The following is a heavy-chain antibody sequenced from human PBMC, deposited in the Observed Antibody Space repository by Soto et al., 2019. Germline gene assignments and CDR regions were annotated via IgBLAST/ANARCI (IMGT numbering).Heavy chain of an antibody. CDR2: IYYSGST. D-gene: IGHD6-13*01. J-gene: IGHJ6*02. V-gene: IGHV4-61*01. Sequence: SSETLSLTCTVSGGSVSSGSYYWSWIRQPPGKGLEWIGYIYYSGSTNYNPSLKSRVTISVDTSKNQFSLKLSSVTAADTAVYYCARIIAAAEPGGYYYYYGMDVWGQGTTVTVSS. CDR3: ARIIAAAEPGGYYYYYGMDV. CDR1: GGSVSSGSYY.